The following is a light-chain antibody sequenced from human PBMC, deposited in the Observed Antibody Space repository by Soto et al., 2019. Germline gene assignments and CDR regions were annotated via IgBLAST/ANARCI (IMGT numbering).Light chain of an antibody. Sequence: EVVMTQSPATLSLSPMEIATLSFMASESVSRNLAWYQQKPGQAPRLLIYGASSRATGIPDRFSGSGSETEFTLIISRVEPEDFAVYYCQQYASSPITFGQGTRLEN. CDR3: QQYASSPIT. CDR2: GAS. CDR1: ESVSRN. V-gene: IGKV3-20*01. J-gene: IGKJ5*01.